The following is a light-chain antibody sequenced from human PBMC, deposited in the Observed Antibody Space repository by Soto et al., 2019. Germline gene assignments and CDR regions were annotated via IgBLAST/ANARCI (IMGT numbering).Light chain of an antibody. J-gene: IGKJ5*01. CDR3: QQLNTFPFT. CDR1: QGISSY. CDR2: ASS. V-gene: IGKV1-9*01. Sequence: DIQLTQSPSFLSASVGDRVTISCRASQGISSYLAWYQQTPGKAPKLLIYASSILQSVVPSRFSGSVSGTEFTLTISSLQPEDFAAYYCQQLNTFPFTFSQGTLL.